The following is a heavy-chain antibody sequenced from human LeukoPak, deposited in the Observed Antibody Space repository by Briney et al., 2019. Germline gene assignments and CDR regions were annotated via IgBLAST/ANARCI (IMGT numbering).Heavy chain of an antibody. CDR2: INPSGGST. V-gene: IGHV1-46*01. J-gene: IGHJ4*02. Sequence: ASVKVSCKVSGYTLTELSMHWVRQAPGQGLEWMGIINPSGGSTSYAQKFQGRVSMTRDTSTSTVYMELSSLRSEDTAVYYCARAERGYSSLDYWGQGTLVTVSS. CDR3: ARAERGYSSLDY. CDR1: GYTLTELS. D-gene: IGHD5-18*01.